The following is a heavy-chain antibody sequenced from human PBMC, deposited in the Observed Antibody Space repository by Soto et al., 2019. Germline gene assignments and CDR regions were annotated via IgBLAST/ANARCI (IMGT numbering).Heavy chain of an antibody. CDR2: IYYSGRN. Sequence: QVKLQESGPGLVKPSETLALTCTVSGVAVSRGSYYWSWVLQPPGKGLEWIGYIYYSGRNNYNPSRKLRVTISLNTSKIQSSLQLRSVTPSDKAVYYWESILLVDNSGYVGFDYWGQATLVPVSS. J-gene: IGHJ4*02. V-gene: IGHV4-61*01. CDR1: GVAVSRGSYY. CDR3: ESILLVDNSGYVGFDY. D-gene: IGHD3-22*01.